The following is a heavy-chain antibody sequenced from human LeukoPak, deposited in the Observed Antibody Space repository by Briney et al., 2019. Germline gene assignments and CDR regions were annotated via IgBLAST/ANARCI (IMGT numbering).Heavy chain of an antibody. Sequence: PGGSLRLSCAASGFPFDDYGMSWVRQAPGKGLGWVSGINWNGGSTGYADSVKGRFAVSRDNAKNTLYLQMESLRVEDTAVYYCATDWAWGGFDHWGQGALVTVSS. CDR3: ATDWAWGGFDH. CDR2: INWNGGST. V-gene: IGHV3-20*04. J-gene: IGHJ4*02. D-gene: IGHD3-16*01. CDR1: GFPFDDYG.